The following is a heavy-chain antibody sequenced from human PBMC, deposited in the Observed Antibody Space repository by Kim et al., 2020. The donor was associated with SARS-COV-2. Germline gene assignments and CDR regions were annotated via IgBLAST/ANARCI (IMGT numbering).Heavy chain of an antibody. Sequence: AQKLQGRVTMTTDTSTSTAYMELRSLRSDDTAVYYCARKGSITGTTGDYWGQGTLVTVSS. J-gene: IGHJ4*02. V-gene: IGHV1-18*01. D-gene: IGHD1-7*01. CDR3: ARKGSITGTTGDY.